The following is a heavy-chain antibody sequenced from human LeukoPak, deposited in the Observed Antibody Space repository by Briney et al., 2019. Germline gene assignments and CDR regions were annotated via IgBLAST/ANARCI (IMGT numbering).Heavy chain of an antibody. CDR2: TYYRSRWYY. Sequence: SQTLSLTCAISGDSVSSNTAAWYWIRQSPSRGLEWLGRTYYRSRWYYEYAVSVRSRITINADTSKNHFSLQLNSVTPDDTAVYYCARHPSGDQGLDSWGQATLVTVSS. V-gene: IGHV6-1*01. CDR3: ARHPSGDQGLDS. D-gene: IGHD3-10*01. CDR1: GDSVSSNTAA. J-gene: IGHJ4*02.